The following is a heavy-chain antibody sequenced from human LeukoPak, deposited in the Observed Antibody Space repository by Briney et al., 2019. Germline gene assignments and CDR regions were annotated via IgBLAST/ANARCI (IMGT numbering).Heavy chain of an antibody. CDR1: GYTFTGYY. Sequence: ASVKISCKASGYTFTGYYMHWVRQAPGQGLEWMGWINPNSGGTNYTQKFQGRVTMTRDTSIRTAYMELSRLTSDDTAVYYCARDLGSIVATFDFFWYFDLWGRGTLLTVSS. V-gene: IGHV1-2*02. CDR2: INPNSGGT. J-gene: IGHJ2*01. CDR3: ARDLGSIVATFDFFWYFDL. D-gene: IGHD5-12*01.